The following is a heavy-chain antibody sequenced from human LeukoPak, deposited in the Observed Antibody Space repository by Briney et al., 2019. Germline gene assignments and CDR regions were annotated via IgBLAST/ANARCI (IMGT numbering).Heavy chain of an antibody. Sequence: GGSLRLSCAASGFTLSSYELYWVRQAPGKGLEWISYISSSSTIIKYADSVRGRFTISRDDARESLYLQMSSLRADDTAIYYCGASRQYVGAFDIWGQGTLVTVSS. V-gene: IGHV3-48*03. J-gene: IGHJ3*02. CDR1: GFTLSSYE. D-gene: IGHD3-16*01. CDR3: GASRQYVGAFDI. CDR2: ISSSSTII.